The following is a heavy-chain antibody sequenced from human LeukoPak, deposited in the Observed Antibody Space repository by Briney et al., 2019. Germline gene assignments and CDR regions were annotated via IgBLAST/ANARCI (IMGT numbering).Heavy chain of an antibody. Sequence: PGGSLRLSCAASGFTLSNAWMNWVRQAPGKGLEWVSAISGSGGSTYYADSVKGRFTISRDNSKNTLYLQMNSLRAEDTAVYYCAKGGYSRELLPRGSLTYFDYWGQGTLVTVSS. D-gene: IGHD2-15*01. CDR3: AKGGYSRELLPRGSLTYFDY. J-gene: IGHJ4*02. CDR2: ISGSGGST. CDR1: GFTLSNAW. V-gene: IGHV3-23*01.